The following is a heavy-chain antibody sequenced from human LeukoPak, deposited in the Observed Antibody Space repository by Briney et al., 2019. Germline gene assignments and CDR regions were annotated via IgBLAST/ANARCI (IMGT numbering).Heavy chain of an antibody. J-gene: IGHJ4*02. CDR2: ISYDGSNK. V-gene: IGHV3-30*04. CDR3: ARERITMIIDY. CDR1: GFTFSSYA. D-gene: IGHD3-22*01. Sequence: GGSLRLSCAASGFTFSSYAMHWVRQAPGKGLEWVAVISYDGSNKYYADSVKGRFTISRDNSKNTLYLQMNSLRAEDTAVYYCARERITMIIDYWGQGTLVTVSS.